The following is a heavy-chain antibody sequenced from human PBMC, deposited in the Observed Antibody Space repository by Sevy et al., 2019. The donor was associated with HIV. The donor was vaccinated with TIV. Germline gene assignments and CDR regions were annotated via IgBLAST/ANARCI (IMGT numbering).Heavy chain of an antibody. D-gene: IGHD2-2*01. CDR1: GDSVSSNSAA. J-gene: IGHJ6*02. CDR2: TYYRSKWYN. CDR3: ARGGWCSSTSCYYYYGMDV. V-gene: IGHV6-1*01. Sequence: SQTLSLTCAISGDSVSSNSAAWNWIRQSPSRGLEWLGRTYYRSKWYNDYAVSVKSRIPINPDTSKNQFSLQLNSVTPEDTAVYYCARGGWCSSTSCYYYYGMDVWGQGTTVTVSS.